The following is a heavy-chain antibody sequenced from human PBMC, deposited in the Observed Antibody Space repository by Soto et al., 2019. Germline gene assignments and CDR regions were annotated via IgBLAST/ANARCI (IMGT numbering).Heavy chain of an antibody. CDR1: GFAFGNYW. J-gene: IGHJ4*02. CDR3: ATAEVDY. CDR2: MTSDGRTT. V-gene: IGHV3-74*03. Sequence: LRLSCAASGFAFGNYWMHWVRQPPGKGPEWVSRMTSDGRTTQYADSVKGRFTVSRDNAKNTLYLQMNSLRAEDTAVYYCATAEVDYWGPGTLVTVSS.